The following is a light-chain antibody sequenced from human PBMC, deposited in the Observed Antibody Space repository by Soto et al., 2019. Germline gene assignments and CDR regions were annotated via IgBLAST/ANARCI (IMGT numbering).Light chain of an antibody. J-gene: IGLJ3*02. CDR1: SNDVGGYNY. CDR3: SSCTSSYTWV. CDR2: GVS. Sequence: QPVLTQPASVSGSPGQSITISCTGTSNDVGGYNYVSWYQQHPGKAPKLLIYGVSDRPSGVSNRFSGSKSGNAASLTISGLQAEDEGDYYCSSCTSSYTWVFGGGTKVTVL. V-gene: IGLV2-14*03.